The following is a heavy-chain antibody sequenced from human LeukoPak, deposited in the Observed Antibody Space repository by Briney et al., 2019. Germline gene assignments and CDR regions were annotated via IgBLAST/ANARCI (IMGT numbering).Heavy chain of an antibody. CDR3: ARDPSWLGYFDY. V-gene: IGHV3-33*08. D-gene: IGHD3-22*01. J-gene: IGHJ4*02. CDR2: IWYDGSNR. CDR1: GFTFSSYS. Sequence: GGSLRLSCAASGFTFSSYSMNWVRQAPGKGLEWVALIWYDGSNRYYVDSVKGRFTISRDNSKKTVYLQMNSLRAEDTAVYYCARDPSWLGYFDYWGQGTLVTVAS.